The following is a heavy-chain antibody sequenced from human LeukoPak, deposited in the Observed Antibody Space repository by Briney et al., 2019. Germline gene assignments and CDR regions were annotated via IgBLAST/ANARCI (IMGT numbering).Heavy chain of an antibody. CDR2: IYYSGST. D-gene: IGHD4-11*01. V-gene: IGHV4-31*03. Sequence: SETLSLTCTVSGGSISSGGYYWSWIRQHPGKGLEWIRYIYYSGSTYYNPSLKSRVTISVDTSKNQSSLKLSSVTAADTAVYYCARSTVTTERAFDIWGQGTMVTVSS. J-gene: IGHJ3*02. CDR1: GGSISSGGYY. CDR3: ARSTVTTERAFDI.